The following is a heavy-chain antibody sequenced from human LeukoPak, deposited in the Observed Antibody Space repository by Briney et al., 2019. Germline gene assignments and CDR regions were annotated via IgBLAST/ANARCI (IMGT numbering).Heavy chain of an antibody. CDR1: GYTLTELS. V-gene: IGHV1-24*01. Sequence: ASVTVSCKVSGYTLTELSMHWVRQAPGKGLEWMGGFDPEDGETIYAQKFQGRVTMTEDTSTDTAYMELSSLRSEDTAVYYCATAVPSRYDFWSGYYLLPPRYWGQGTLVTVSS. CDR3: ATAVPSRYDFWSGYYLLPPRY. D-gene: IGHD3-3*01. CDR2: FDPEDGET. J-gene: IGHJ4*02.